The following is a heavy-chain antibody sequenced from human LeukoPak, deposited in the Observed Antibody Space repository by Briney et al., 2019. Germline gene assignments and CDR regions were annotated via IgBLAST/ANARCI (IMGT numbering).Heavy chain of an antibody. CDR3: ARGGAARLHFQN. D-gene: IGHD6-6*01. CDR2: IYHSGST. Sequence: SETLSLTCTVSGGSISTYYWTWIRQPPGKGLEWIGYIYHSGSTNYNPSLQSRVTISVDTSKNQFSLNLNSVTAADTAVYYCARGGAARLHFQNWGQGTLVTVSS. J-gene: IGHJ1*01. V-gene: IGHV4-59*01. CDR1: GGSISTYY.